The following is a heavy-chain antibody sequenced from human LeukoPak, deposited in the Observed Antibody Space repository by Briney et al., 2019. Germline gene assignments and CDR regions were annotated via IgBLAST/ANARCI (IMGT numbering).Heavy chain of an antibody. CDR2: FYPGDSDP. Sequence: GASLKISCKGSGYSSTNDWIWWVREMRGKGLEWMGIFYPGDSDPKYSPSFHGQVTISADKSISTVYLQWSSLKASDTAMYYCAHEGWDYDAFDIWGQGTMVTVSS. CDR1: GYSSTNDW. D-gene: IGHD1-26*01. V-gene: IGHV5-51*01. J-gene: IGHJ3*02. CDR3: AHEGWDYDAFDI.